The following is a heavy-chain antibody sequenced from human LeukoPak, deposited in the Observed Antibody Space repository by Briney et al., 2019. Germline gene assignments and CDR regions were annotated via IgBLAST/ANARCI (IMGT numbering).Heavy chain of an antibody. CDR2: IRNKANSYQK. Sequence: GGSLRLACAAAGFTVSVSNIQWVRQASGEGREWVGRIRNKANSYQKTYGALVKGRFTMSRDDSKNTAYLQLKSLTTEDTAVHYCMETSSARYWGQGTLVTVSS. J-gene: IGHJ4*02. D-gene: IGHD6-13*01. CDR1: GFTVSVSN. V-gene: IGHV3-73*01. CDR3: METSSARY.